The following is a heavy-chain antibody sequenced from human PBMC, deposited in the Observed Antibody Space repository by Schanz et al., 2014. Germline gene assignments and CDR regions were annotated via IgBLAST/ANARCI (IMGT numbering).Heavy chain of an antibody. Sequence: QVQLLQSGSEVKKPGASVKVSCEISGYTVSALAMHWVRQAPGKGLEWLGGFDVEDGETIYAQKFQGRVTMTEDTSTETAYMELRGLRSGDTAVYYCATNSPFRMVRGSNAFDAWGQGTMVTVSS. J-gene: IGHJ3*01. CDR2: FDVEDGET. CDR1: GYTVSALA. V-gene: IGHV1-24*01. D-gene: IGHD3-10*01. CDR3: ATNSPFRMVRGSNAFDA.